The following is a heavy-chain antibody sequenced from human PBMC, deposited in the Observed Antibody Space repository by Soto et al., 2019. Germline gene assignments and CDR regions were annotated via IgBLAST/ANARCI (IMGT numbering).Heavy chain of an antibody. CDR2: IIPILGIA. CDR3: ARGVWYLYPYYYYMEG. J-gene: IGHJ6*03. D-gene: IGHD2-15*01. Sequence: SVKVSCKASGGTFSSYTISWVRQAPGQGLEWMGRIIPILGIANYAQKFQGRVTITADKSTSTAYMELSSLRSEDTAVYYCARGVWYLYPYYYYMEGWGKGTTVTVSS. V-gene: IGHV1-69*02. CDR1: GGTFSSYT.